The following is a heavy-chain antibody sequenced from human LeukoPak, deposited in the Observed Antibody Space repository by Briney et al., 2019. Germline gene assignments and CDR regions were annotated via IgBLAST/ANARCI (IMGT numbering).Heavy chain of an antibody. V-gene: IGHV4-59*01. CDR1: GGSISSYY. CDR2: IYYSGST. J-gene: IGHJ5*02. Sequence: PSETLSLTCTVSGGSISSYYWSWIRQPPGKGLEWIGYIYYSGSTNYNPSLKSRVTISVDTSKNQFSLKLTSVTATDTAVYYCARGGRDWFDPWGQGTLVTVSS. CDR3: ARGGRDWFDP.